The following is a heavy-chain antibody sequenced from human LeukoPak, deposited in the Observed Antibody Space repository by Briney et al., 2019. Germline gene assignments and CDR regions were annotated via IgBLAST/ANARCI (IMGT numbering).Heavy chain of an antibody. CDR3: SRDSHGDDVYDY. CDR1: GFTFYDFA. V-gene: IGHV3-49*04. Sequence: PGGSLRLSCTVSGFTFYDFAMTWVRQAPGKGLEWVGFIRRRAYGGTTDYAASVKGTFSISIDESKNIAYLQMTSLKTEDTAMYFCSRDSHGDDVYDYWGQGTLVTVPS. J-gene: IGHJ4*02. CDR2: IRRRAYGGTT. D-gene: IGHD1-1*01.